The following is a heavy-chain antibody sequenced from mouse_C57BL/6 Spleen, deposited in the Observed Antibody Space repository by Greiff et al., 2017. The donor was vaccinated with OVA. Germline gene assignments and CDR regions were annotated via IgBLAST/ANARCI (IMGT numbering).Heavy chain of an antibody. CDR2: ISSGSSTI. J-gene: IGHJ1*03. Sequence: EVMLVESGGGLVKPGGSLKLSCAASGFTFSDYGMHWVRQAPEKGLEWVAYISSGSSTIYYADTVKGRFTISRDNAKNTLFLQMTSLRAEDTAMYYCARVGDWYFDVGGTGTTVTVAS. CDR1: GFTFSDYG. CDR3: ARVGDWYFDV. V-gene: IGHV5-17*01.